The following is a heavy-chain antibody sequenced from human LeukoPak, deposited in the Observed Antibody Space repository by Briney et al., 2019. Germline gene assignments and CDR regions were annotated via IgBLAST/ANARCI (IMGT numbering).Heavy chain of an antibody. D-gene: IGHD6-19*01. CDR1: GDSFTSVTDY. CDR3: AGERGEEYSSGWYKTNYFYN. J-gene: IGHJ4*02. CDR2: GDYSGGT. Sequence: SETLSLTCTVSGDSFTSVTDYWAWIRQPPGKGLEGIASGDYSGGTYYNPSLESRVAISADMSKNQISLKLTSVTGADTAVYYCAGERGEEYSSGWYKTNYFYNWGQGIRVTVSS. V-gene: IGHV4-39*07.